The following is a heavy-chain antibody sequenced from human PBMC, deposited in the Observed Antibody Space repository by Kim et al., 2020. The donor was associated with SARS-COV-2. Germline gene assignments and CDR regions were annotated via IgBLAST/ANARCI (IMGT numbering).Heavy chain of an antibody. V-gene: IGHV3-23*01. J-gene: IGHJ4*02. CDR2: ISGSGEGT. CDR3: AEGPGGSSSRPDS. CDR1: GFTFSSFA. Sequence: GGSLRLSCAASGFTFSSFAMSWVRQAPGKGLEWVSAISGSGEGTYYADSAKGRFTISRDNSKNTLYLQVNSLRVDDTAVYYCAEGPGGSSSRPDSWRQGTLVTVSS. D-gene: IGHD6-6*01.